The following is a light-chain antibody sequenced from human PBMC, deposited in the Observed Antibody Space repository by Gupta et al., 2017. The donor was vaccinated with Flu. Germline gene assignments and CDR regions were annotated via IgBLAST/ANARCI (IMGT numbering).Light chain of an antibody. Sequence: DIQMTQSPSSLSASVGDRVTITCRASQGIGNSLSWYQHKPGKPPKSLLYSTSNLQSGVSSRFSGSGSGTDFTLAINSLKPEDSAPYFCRQHNDFPQTFGQGTKVE. J-gene: IGKJ1*01. CDR1: QGIGNS. CDR2: STS. CDR3: RQHNDFPQT. V-gene: IGKV1-17*01.